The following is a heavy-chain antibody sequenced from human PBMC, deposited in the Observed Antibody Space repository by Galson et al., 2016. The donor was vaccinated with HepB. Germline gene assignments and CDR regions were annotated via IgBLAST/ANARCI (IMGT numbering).Heavy chain of an antibody. D-gene: IGHD2-8*02. CDR1: GYTFTNYY. CDR3: ARAGNGGVTSLMDV. Sequence: SVKVSCKASGYTFTNYYMHWARQAPGQGLDWMGIINPSGDSARYAQKFQGRVTMTRDTSTSTAYMELRSLRSDDTAVYYCARAGNGGVTSLMDVWGQGTTVTVSS. J-gene: IGHJ6*02. V-gene: IGHV1-46*01. CDR2: INPSGDSA.